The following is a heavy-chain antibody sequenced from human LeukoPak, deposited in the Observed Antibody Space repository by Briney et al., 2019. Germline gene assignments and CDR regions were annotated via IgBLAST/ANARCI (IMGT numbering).Heavy chain of an antibody. Sequence: SETLSLTCAVSGGSISSYFLTWIRQAPGRGPEWIAYIYDGGSTNYNPSLRSRVTLSVDTSKNKFSLNLTSVTAADTAVYYCARRGSGWYEVWFDAWGQGTLVTVSS. CDR3: ARRGSGWYEVWFDA. J-gene: IGHJ5*02. CDR1: GGSISSYF. CDR2: IYDGGST. D-gene: IGHD6-19*01. V-gene: IGHV4-59*08.